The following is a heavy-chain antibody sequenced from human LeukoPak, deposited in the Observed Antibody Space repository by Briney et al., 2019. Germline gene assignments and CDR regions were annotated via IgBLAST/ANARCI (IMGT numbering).Heavy chain of an antibody. J-gene: IGHJ4*02. V-gene: IGHV3-9*01. CDR2: ISWNSGSI. CDR1: GFTFSSYA. D-gene: IGHD3-10*01. Sequence: GGSLRLSCAASGFTFSSYAMHWVRQAPGKGLEWVSGISWNSGSIGYADSVKGRFTISRDNAKNSLYLQMNSLRAEDTALYYCAKDGYGSGREFDYWGQGTLVTVSS. CDR3: AKDGYGSGREFDY.